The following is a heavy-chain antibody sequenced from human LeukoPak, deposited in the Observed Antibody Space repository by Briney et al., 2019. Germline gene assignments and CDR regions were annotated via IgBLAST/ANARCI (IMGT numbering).Heavy chain of an antibody. D-gene: IGHD3/OR15-3a*01. J-gene: IGHJ4*02. V-gene: IGHV3-30*03. CDR2: ISYDGSNK. Sequence: SGGSLRLSCAASGFTFSSYGMHWVRQAPGKGLEWVAVISYDGSNKYYADSVKGRFTISRDNSKNTLYLQINSLRVEDTGVYYCARDKIAFGLLFDYWSQGTLVTVSS. CDR3: ARDKIAFGLLFDY. CDR1: GFTFSSYG.